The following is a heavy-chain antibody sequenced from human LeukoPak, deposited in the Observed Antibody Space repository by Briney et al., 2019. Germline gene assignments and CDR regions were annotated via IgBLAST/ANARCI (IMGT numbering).Heavy chain of an antibody. CDR1: GFTFSSYA. D-gene: IGHD5-18*01. CDR3: AKIPLWDDAFDI. CDR2: ISGSGGST. Sequence: PGGSLRLSCAASGFTFSSYAMSWVRQAPGKGLEWVSAISGSGGSTYYADSVKGQFTISRDNSKNTLYLQMNSLRAEDTAVYYCAKIPLWDDAFDIWGQGTMVTVSS. V-gene: IGHV3-23*01. J-gene: IGHJ3*02.